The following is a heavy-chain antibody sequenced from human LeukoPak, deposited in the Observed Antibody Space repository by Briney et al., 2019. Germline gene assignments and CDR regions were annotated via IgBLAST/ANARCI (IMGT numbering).Heavy chain of an antibody. CDR3: ARDSGTTQPPYYYYMDV. D-gene: IGHD4-11*01. CDR1: GGYISSYY. J-gene: IGHJ6*03. Sequence: PSETLSLTCTVSGGYISSYYWSWIRQPAGKGLEWIGRIYTSGSTNYNPSLKSRVTMSVDTSKNQFSLKLSSVTAADTAVYYCARDSGTTQPPYYYYMDVWGKGTTVTVSS. V-gene: IGHV4-4*07. CDR2: IYTSGST.